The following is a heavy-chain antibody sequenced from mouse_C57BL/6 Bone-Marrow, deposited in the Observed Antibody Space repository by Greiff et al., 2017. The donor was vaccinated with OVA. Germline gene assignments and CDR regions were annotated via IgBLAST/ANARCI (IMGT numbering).Heavy chain of an antibody. CDR1: GYTFTEYT. CDR2: FYPGSGSI. J-gene: IGHJ3*01. Sequence: QVQLQQSGAELVKPGASVKLSCKASGYTFTEYTIHWVKQRSGQGLEWIGWFYPGSGSIKYNEKFKDKATLTADKSSSTVYMELSRLTSEDSAVYFCARHEEELYGYDETWFAYWGQGTLVTVSA. CDR3: ARHEEELYGYDETWFAY. V-gene: IGHV1-62-2*01. D-gene: IGHD2-2*01.